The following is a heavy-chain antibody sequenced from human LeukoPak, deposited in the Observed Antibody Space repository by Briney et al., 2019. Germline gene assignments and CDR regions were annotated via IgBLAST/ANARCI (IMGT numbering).Heavy chain of an antibody. CDR3: VKDMSDYGDYRGRGLFDF. CDR1: GFTFDDYA. D-gene: IGHD4-17*01. Sequence: PGRSLRLSCAASGFTFDDYAMHWVRQIPGKGLEWVSSISWNGGSIRYAVSVKGRFTSSRDNAKNSVYLQMNSLRAEDTAFYYCVKDMSDYGDYRGRGLFDFWGQGTLVTVSS. CDR2: ISWNGGSI. J-gene: IGHJ4*02. V-gene: IGHV3-9*01.